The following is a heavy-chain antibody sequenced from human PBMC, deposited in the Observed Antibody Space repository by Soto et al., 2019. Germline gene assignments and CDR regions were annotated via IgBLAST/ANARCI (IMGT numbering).Heavy chain of an antibody. D-gene: IGHD6-19*01. V-gene: IGHV2-70*01. CDR3: ARILPDSSGWWGGMDV. CDR2: IDWDDDK. Sequence: SCPRLVNPTQTLTLTCTFSGFSLRTSGMCVSWIRQPPGKALEWLALIDWDDDKYYSTSLKTRLTISKDTSKNQVVLTMTNMDPVDTATYYCARILPDSSGWWGGMDVWGQGTTVTVSS. J-gene: IGHJ6*02. CDR1: GFSLRTSGMC.